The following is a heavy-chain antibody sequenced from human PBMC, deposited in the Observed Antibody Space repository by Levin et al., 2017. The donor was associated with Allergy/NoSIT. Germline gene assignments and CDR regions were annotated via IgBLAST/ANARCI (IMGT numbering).Heavy chain of an antibody. Sequence: PSETLSLTCAVYGGSFSDYYWSWIRQPPGKGLEWIGEINHSGTTNQNPSLKSRVTISVDTSKNQFSLKLSSVTAADTAVYYCAGRLRNSLTTYWGQGTLVTVSS. D-gene: IGHD1/OR15-1a*01. CDR1: GGSFSDYY. CDR2: INHSGTT. V-gene: IGHV4-34*01. CDR3: AGRLRNSLTTY. J-gene: IGHJ4*02.